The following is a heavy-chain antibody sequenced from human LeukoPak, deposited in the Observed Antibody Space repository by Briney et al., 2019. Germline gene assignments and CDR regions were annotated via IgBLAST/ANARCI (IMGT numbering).Heavy chain of an antibody. V-gene: IGHV3-23*01. Sequence: GASLRLSCAASGFIFRKYDMSWVRQAPGKGLEWVSAITGSGDTTYYADSAKGRFTISRDNSKNTLYVEMNTLRAEDTAVYYCAKWGDYDILTGYYVSDFWGQGTLVTVSS. CDR2: ITGSGDTT. D-gene: IGHD3-9*01. CDR1: GFIFRKYD. CDR3: AKWGDYDILTGYYVSDF. J-gene: IGHJ4*02.